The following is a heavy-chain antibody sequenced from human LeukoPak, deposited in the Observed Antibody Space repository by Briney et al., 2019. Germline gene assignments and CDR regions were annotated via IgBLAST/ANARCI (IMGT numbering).Heavy chain of an antibody. Sequence: PSETPSLTCTVSGDSISSYYWSWIRQPPGKGLEWIGYIYYSGNTKYNPSLKSRVTISVDTSKNQISLKLNSVTAADTAVYYCARAFSGSGSYYGEMLYYYYYMDVWGKGTTVTISS. J-gene: IGHJ6*03. V-gene: IGHV4-59*01. CDR1: GDSISSYY. D-gene: IGHD3-10*01. CDR3: ARAFSGSGSYYGEMLYYYYYMDV. CDR2: IYYSGNT.